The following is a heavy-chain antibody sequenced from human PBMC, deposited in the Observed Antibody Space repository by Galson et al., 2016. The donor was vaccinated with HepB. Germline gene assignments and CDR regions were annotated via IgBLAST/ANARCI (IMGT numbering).Heavy chain of an antibody. CDR3: ARQGRYHFESKGDY. J-gene: IGHJ4*02. D-gene: IGHD3-3*02. V-gene: IGHV3-30-3*01. Sequence: SLRLSCAASGFTFSTYAMHWVRQAPGKGLEWVAVISYDGDKKYYAASVNGRFTIARDNSENTLYLQMHSLRAEDTAVYYFARQGRYHFESKGDYWGPGTLVTVSS. CDR2: ISYDGDKK. CDR1: GFTFSTYA.